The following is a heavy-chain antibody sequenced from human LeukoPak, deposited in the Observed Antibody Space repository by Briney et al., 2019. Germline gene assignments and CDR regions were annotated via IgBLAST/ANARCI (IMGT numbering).Heavy chain of an antibody. CDR1: GFTFSIYS. Sequence: GGSLRLSCAASGFTFSIYSMNWVRQAPGKGLVWVSRINSDGSSTSYADSVKGRFTISRDNAKNTLYLQMNSLRAEDTAVYYCASSKYSSGWYGGDWFDPWGQGTLVTVAS. CDR2: INSDGSST. J-gene: IGHJ5*02. CDR3: ASSKYSSGWYGGDWFDP. V-gene: IGHV3-74*01. D-gene: IGHD6-19*01.